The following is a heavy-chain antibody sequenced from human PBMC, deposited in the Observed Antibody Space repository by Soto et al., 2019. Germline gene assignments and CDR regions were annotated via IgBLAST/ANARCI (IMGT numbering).Heavy chain of an antibody. J-gene: IGHJ4*02. CDR1: GYTFNSYG. Sequence: ASVKVSCKTSGYTFNSYGISWVRQAPGQGLEWMGWISAYNGNRNYAQKFQGRVTMTTDTSTSTAYMELRSLRSDDTAVYNCARHGRPLDYWGQGTPVTVSP. CDR2: ISAYNGNR. CDR3: ARHGRPLDY. V-gene: IGHV1-18*01.